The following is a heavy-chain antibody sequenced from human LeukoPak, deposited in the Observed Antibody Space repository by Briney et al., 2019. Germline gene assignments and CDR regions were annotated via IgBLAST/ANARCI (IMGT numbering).Heavy chain of an antibody. CDR3: ARRAGDYSHPYDY. V-gene: IGHV3-30*19. CDR2: ISYDGSNK. CDR1: AFTFSSYA. Sequence: GGSLRLSCAASAFTFSSYAMHWVRQAPGKGLEWVAVISYDGSNKYYADSVKGRFTISRDNSKNTLYLQMNSLRAEDTAVYYCARRAGDYSHPYDYWGQGILVTVSS. J-gene: IGHJ4*02. D-gene: IGHD3-22*01.